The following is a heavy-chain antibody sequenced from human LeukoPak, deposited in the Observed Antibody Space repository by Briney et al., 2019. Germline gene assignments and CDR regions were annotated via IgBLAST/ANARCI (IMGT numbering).Heavy chain of an antibody. J-gene: IGHJ5*02. CDR1: GFTFSSFA. Sequence: PGGSLRLSCAASGFTFSSFAMTWVRQAPGKGLEWVSAISGSGGSTYYADSVKGRFTISRDSSKNTLYLLMNSLRAEDTAVYYCAKEYGSGSYFTNWFDPWGQGTLVTVSS. CDR2: ISGSGGST. V-gene: IGHV3-23*01. D-gene: IGHD3-10*01. CDR3: AKEYGSGSYFTNWFDP.